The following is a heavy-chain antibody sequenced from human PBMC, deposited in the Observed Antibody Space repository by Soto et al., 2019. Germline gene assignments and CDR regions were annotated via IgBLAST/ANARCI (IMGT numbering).Heavy chain of an antibody. CDR1: GGSISSYY. D-gene: IGHD3-22*01. V-gene: IGHV4-59*01. J-gene: IGHJ4*02. CDR2: IYYSGST. CDR3: AREGTYDSSGYRD. Sequence: QVQLQESGPGLVKPSETLSLTCTVSGGSISSYYWSWIRQPPGKGLEWIGYIYYSGSTNYNPSLKSRVXXSXDXXKNQFSLKLSSVTAADTAVYYCAREGTYDSSGYRDWGQGTLVTVSS.